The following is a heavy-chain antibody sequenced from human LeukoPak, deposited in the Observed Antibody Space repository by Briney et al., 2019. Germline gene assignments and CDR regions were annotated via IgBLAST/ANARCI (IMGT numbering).Heavy chain of an antibody. CDR1: GLTFSTSA. V-gene: IGHV3-23*01. Sequence: GGSLRLSCGASGLTFSTSAMSWVRQAPGKGLEWVSGISGSGVTTYYADSVKGRFTISRDNSENTVYLQMDSLRAEDTALYYCAKMGSAPYYDHFDYLDYWGQGTLVTVSS. D-gene: IGHD3-10*01. J-gene: IGHJ4*02. CDR2: ISGSGVTT. CDR3: AKMGSAPYYDHFDYLDY.